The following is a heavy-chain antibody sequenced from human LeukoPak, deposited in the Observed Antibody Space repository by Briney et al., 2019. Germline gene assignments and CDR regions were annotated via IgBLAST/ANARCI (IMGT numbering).Heavy chain of an antibody. Sequence: GGSLRLSCVVSINAFRTEEMNWVRQTPAKGLEWLAYISNSGSPVHYADSVKGRFTISRDNAKNSVYLQMNILLAEDTAIYFCSRGVNYAPFDYWGQGVLVAVSS. D-gene: IGHD1-7*01. CDR3: SRGVNYAPFDY. J-gene: IGHJ4*02. V-gene: IGHV3-48*03. CDR1: INAFRTEE. CDR2: ISNSGSPV.